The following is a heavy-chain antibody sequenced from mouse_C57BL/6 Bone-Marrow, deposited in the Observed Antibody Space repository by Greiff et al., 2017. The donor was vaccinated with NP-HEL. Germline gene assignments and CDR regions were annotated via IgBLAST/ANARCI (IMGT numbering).Heavy chain of an antibody. J-gene: IGHJ2*01. V-gene: IGHV1-55*01. Sequence: QVQLQQPGAELVKPGASVKMSCKASGYTFTSYWITWVKQRPGQGLEWIGDIYPGSGSTNYNEKFKSKATLTVDTSSSTAYMQLSSLAAEDSAVYYCARERGSSGLWGQGTTLTVSS. CDR1: GYTFTSYW. D-gene: IGHD1-3*01. CDR3: ARERGSSGL. CDR2: IYPGSGST.